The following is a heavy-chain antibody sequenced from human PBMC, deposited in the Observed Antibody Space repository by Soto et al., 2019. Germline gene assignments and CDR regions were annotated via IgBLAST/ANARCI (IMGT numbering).Heavy chain of an antibody. CDR1: GHSIKNYY. Sequence: VSVKVSCKASGHSIKNYYIHWVRQAPGQGLEWMGVFDPSGVWTSYAQKFQGRVTMTRDTSTSTVHMDVSSLRSEDTALYYCASADSGDYGINYYGLDVWGQGTTVTVSS. D-gene: IGHD4-17*01. CDR2: FDPSGVWT. J-gene: IGHJ6*02. V-gene: IGHV1-46*02. CDR3: ASADSGDYGINYYGLDV.